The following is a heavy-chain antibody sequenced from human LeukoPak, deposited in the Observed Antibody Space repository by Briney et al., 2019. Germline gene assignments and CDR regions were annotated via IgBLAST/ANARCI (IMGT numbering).Heavy chain of an antibody. V-gene: IGHV3-30-3*01. CDR3: ARGGSGDVVVPAFDY. CDR2: ISYDGSNK. J-gene: IGHJ4*02. Sequence: GGSLRLSCAASGFTFSSYAMHWARQAPGKGLEWVAVISYDGSNKYYADFVKGRFTISRENSKNTLYLQMNSLSAEDTAVYYCARGGSGDVVVPAFDYWGQGTLVTVSS. CDR1: GFTFSSYA. D-gene: IGHD2-2*01.